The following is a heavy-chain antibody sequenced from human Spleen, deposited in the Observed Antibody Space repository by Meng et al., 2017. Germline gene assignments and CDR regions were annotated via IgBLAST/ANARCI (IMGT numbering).Heavy chain of an antibody. CDR2: INHSGST. D-gene: IGHD4-11*01. Sequence: QGQLQHWGEGLLKPSETLSLTCVVSGGSFSDYYWSWVRQPPGKGLEWIGEINHSGSTNYNLSLESRATISVDTSQNNLSLKLSSVTAADSAVYYCARGPTTMAHDFDYWGQGTLVTVSS. CDR1: GGSFSDYY. J-gene: IGHJ4*02. V-gene: IGHV4-34*01. CDR3: ARGPTTMAHDFDY.